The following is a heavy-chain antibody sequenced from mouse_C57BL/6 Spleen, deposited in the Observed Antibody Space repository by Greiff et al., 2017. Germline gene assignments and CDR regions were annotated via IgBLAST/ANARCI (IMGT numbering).Heavy chain of an antibody. D-gene: IGHD2-5*01. Sequence: QVQLQQPGAELVMPGASVKLSCKASGYTFTSYWMHWVQQRPGQGLEWIGEIDPSDSYTNYNQKFKGKSTLTVDKSSSTAYMQLSSLTSEDSAVYYCARDSNYLGYWGQGTSVTVSS. CDR3: ARDSNYLGY. V-gene: IGHV1-69*01. J-gene: IGHJ4*01. CDR2: IDPSDSYT. CDR1: GYTFTSYW.